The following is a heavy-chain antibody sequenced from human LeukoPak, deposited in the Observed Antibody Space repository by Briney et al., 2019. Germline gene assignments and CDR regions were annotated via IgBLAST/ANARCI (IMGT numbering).Heavy chain of an antibody. D-gene: IGHD4-23*01. V-gene: IGHV3-33*01. Sequence: GGSLRLSCAASGFTFSSYGMHWVRQAPGEGLEWVAVIWYDGSNKYYADSVKGRFTISRDNSKNTLYLQMNSLRAEDTAVYYCARGHTVVTPFDYWGQGTLVTVSS. CDR1: GFTFSSYG. CDR3: ARGHTVVTPFDY. J-gene: IGHJ4*02. CDR2: IWYDGSNK.